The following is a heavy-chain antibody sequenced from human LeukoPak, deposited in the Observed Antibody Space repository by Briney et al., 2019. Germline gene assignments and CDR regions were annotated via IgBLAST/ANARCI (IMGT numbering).Heavy chain of an antibody. Sequence: SETLSLTCTVSGGSISSYYWSWIRQPAGTALEWIGRIYTSGTITYNPSLKSRVTMSVDTSKNQFSLKLSSVTAADTAVYYCARDSGTTGEVKFDPWCQGKLATVSS. D-gene: IGHD3-10*01. CDR1: GGSISSYY. CDR3: ARDSGTTGEVKFDP. V-gene: IGHV4-4*07. J-gene: IGHJ5*02. CDR2: IYTSGTI.